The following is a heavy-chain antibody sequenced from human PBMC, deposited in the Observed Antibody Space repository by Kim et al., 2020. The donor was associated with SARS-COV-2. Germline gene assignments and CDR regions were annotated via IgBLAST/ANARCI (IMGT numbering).Heavy chain of an antibody. J-gene: IGHJ5*02. CDR1: GYTFTSYA. CDR2: INAGNGNT. CDR3: ARERGIQNYDSSGYYPS. Sequence: ASVKVSCKASGYTFTSYAMHWVRQAPGQRLEWMGWINAGNGNTKYSQKFQGRVTITRDTSASTAYMELSSLRSEDTAVYYCARERGIQNYDSSGYYPSWGQGTLVTVSS. D-gene: IGHD3-22*01. V-gene: IGHV1-3*01.